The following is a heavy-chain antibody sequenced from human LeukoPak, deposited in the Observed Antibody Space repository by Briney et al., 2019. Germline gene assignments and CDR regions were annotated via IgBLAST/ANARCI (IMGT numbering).Heavy chain of an antibody. Sequence: ASVTVSCKASGYTFTGYYMHWVRQAPGQGLEWMGWINPNSGGTNYAQKFQGRVTMTRDTSISTAYMELSRLRSDDTAVYYCTRIFGVVISPIDDYWGQGTLVTVSS. V-gene: IGHV1-2*02. D-gene: IGHD3-3*01. J-gene: IGHJ4*02. CDR2: INPNSGGT. CDR1: GYTFTGYY. CDR3: TRIFGVVISPIDDY.